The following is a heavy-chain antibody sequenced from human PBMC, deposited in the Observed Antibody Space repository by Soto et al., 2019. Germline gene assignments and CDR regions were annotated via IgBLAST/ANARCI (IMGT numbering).Heavy chain of an antibody. CDR3: ARDGGKYPPDYYYGSGGLFPFDY. J-gene: IGHJ4*02. CDR2: ISAYNGNT. V-gene: IGHV1-18*01. D-gene: IGHD3-10*01. Sequence: QVPLVQSGAEVKKPGASVKVSCKASGYTFTSYSISWVRQAPGQGHEWMGWISAYNGNTNYAQKLQGRVTMTTDTSTSTAYMELRSLRPDDTAVYYCARDGGKYPPDYYYGSGGLFPFDYWGQGTLVTVSS. CDR1: GYTFTSYS.